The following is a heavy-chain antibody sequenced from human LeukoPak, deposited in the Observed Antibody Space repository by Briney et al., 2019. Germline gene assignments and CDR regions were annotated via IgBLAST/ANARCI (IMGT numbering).Heavy chain of an antibody. CDR2: IFDSGRT. CDR3: ASQYNWNEGGFDY. CDR1: GGSISNYY. D-gene: IGHD1-1*01. V-gene: IGHV4-59*01. Sequence: SETLSLTCTASGGSISNYYCSWIRQPPGKGLEWVGYIFDSGRTDYNPSLMSRVTISVDTSKNQYSLKLTSVTAADTAVYYCASQYNWNEGGFDYWGLGTLVTVSS. J-gene: IGHJ4*02.